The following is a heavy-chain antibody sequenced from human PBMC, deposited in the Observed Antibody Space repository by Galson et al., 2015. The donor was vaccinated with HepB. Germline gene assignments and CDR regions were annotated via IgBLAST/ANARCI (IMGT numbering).Heavy chain of an antibody. CDR3: GNWGSS. V-gene: IGHV3-74*01. CDR1: GFTFSSNW. J-gene: IGHJ5*02. D-gene: IGHD7-27*01. CDR2: INSDVSTT. Sequence: SLRLSCAASGFTFSSNWMQWVRQAPGKGLEWVSRINSDVSTTSYTDSVKGRFTISRDNAKNTLYLQMNSLRAEDTAVYHCGNWGSSWGQGTLVTVSS.